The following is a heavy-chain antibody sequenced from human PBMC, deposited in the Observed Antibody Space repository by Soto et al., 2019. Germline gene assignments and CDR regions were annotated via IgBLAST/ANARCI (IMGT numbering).Heavy chain of an antibody. CDR3: ATGRGVNFYYGMDV. CDR1: GFLFSSYA. Sequence: GGALRVSCATTGFLFSSYAMSWVRQAPGKGLEWVSAISGSGGSTYYADSVKGRFTISRDNSKNTLYLQMNSLRAEDTAVYYCATGRGVNFYYGMDVWGQGT. CDR2: ISGSGGST. J-gene: IGHJ6*02. V-gene: IGHV3-23*01. D-gene: IGHD3-10*01.